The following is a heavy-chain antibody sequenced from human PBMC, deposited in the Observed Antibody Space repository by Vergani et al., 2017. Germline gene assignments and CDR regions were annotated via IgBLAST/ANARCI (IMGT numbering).Heavy chain of an antibody. J-gene: IGHJ3*02. CDR1: GAAFNSYQ. CDR3: ASSPATYYDYVWGSYAGAFDI. V-gene: IGHV4-34*01. D-gene: IGHD3-16*01. Sequence: QVQLHQWGAGLLKTSETLSLTCAVSGAAFNSYQWTWIRQSPGRGLEWIGEIDDKGKSICNPTLKSRVTISVDTSKNQFSLKLSSVTAADTAVYYCASSPATYYDYVWGSYAGAFDIWGQGTMVTVSS. CDR2: IDDKGKS.